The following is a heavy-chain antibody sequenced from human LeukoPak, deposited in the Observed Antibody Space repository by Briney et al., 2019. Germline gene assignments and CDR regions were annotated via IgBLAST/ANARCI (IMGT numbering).Heavy chain of an antibody. Sequence: GGSLRLSCAASGFTFSSYAMSRVRQAPGKGLEWVSGISGSGGNRYYADSVKGRFTISRDNSKNTLYLQMNSLRAEDTAVYYCAKSDPPYQLPPRAFDCWGQGTLVTVSS. CDR3: AKSDPPYQLPPRAFDC. J-gene: IGHJ4*02. CDR1: GFTFSSYA. D-gene: IGHD2-2*01. CDR2: ISGSGGNR. V-gene: IGHV3-23*01.